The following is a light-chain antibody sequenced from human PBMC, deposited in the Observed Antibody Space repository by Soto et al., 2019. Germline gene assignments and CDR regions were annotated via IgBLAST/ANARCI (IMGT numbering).Light chain of an antibody. CDR3: QQYGRSQT. CDR1: QSDSSSY. V-gene: IGKV3-20*01. CDR2: GAS. J-gene: IGKJ1*01. Sequence: EIVLTQSPGTLSLSPGERATLSCRASQSDSSSYLAWYQQKPGQAPRLLIYGASSRATGIPDRFSGSGSGTDFTLTISRLEPEDFAVYYCQQYGRSQTFGQGTKVELK.